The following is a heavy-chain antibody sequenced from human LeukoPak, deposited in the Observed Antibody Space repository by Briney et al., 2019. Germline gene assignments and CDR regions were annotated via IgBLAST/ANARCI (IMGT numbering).Heavy chain of an antibody. CDR3: ARQAGIAAAGEYFQH. CDR1: GGSISSSSYY. J-gene: IGHJ1*01. Sequence: PSETLSLTCTVSGGSISSSSYYWGWIRQPPGKGLEWIGSIYYSGSTYYNPSLKSRVTISVDTSKNQFSLKLSSVTAADTAVYYCARQAGIAAAGEYFQHWGQGTLVTVSS. D-gene: IGHD6-13*01. V-gene: IGHV4-39*01. CDR2: IYYSGST.